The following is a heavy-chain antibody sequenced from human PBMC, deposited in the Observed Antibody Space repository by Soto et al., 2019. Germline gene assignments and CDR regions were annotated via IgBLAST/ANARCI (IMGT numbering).Heavy chain of an antibody. CDR3: AKERGLRQGPRQLAYYYGMDV. D-gene: IGHD5-12*01. Sequence: HPGGSLRLSCAASGFTFSSYGMHWVRQAPGKGLEWVAVISYDGSNKYYADSVKGRFTISRDNSKNTLYLQMNSLRAEDTAVYYCAKERGLRQGPRQLAYYYGMDVWGQGTTVTVSS. CDR1: GFTFSSYG. J-gene: IGHJ6*02. CDR2: ISYDGSNK. V-gene: IGHV3-30*18.